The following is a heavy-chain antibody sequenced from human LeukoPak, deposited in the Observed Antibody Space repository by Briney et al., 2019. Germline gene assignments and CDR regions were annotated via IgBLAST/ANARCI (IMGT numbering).Heavy chain of an antibody. D-gene: IGHD1-1*01. CDR1: GFTFSSYS. J-gene: IGHJ4*02. CDR2: ISSSSSYI. CDR3: AKAPPYKKYFDY. Sequence: GGSLRLSCAASGFTFSSYSMNWVRQAPGKGLEWVSSISSSSSYIYYADSVKGRFTISRDNSKNTLYLQMNSLRAEDTAVYYCAKAPPYKKYFDYWGQGTLVTVSS. V-gene: IGHV3-21*03.